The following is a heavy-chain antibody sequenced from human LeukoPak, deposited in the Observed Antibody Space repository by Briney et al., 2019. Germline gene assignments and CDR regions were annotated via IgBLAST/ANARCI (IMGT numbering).Heavy chain of an antibody. CDR3: ARGDYDSSGYYLD. J-gene: IGHJ4*02. CDR2: ISSSSGYI. D-gene: IGHD3-22*01. Sequence: GGSLRLSCAASGFTFSSYSMNWVRQAPGKELEWVSSISSSSGYIYYADSVKGRFTISRDNAKNSLYLQMNSLRAEDTAVYYCARGDYDSSGYYLDWGQGTLVTVSS. CDR1: GFTFSSYS. V-gene: IGHV3-21*01.